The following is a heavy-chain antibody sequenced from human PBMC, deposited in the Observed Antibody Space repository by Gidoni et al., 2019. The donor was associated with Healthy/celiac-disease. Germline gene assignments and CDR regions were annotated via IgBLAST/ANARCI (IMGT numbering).Heavy chain of an antibody. J-gene: IGHJ6*02. D-gene: IGHD3-16*01. V-gene: IGHV3-23*01. CDR1: GLTFSSYA. CDR3: AILPGGIRGYYGMDV. Sequence: EVQLLESGGGLVQPGGSLRLSCAASGLTFSSYAMRWVRQAPGKGLEWVSAISGSGGSTYYADSVKGRFTISRDNSKNTLYLQMNSLRAEDTAVYYCAILPGGIRGYYGMDVWGQGTTVTVSS. CDR2: ISGSGGST.